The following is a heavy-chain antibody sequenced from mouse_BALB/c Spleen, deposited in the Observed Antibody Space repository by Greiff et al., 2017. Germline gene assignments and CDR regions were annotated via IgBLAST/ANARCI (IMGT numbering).Heavy chain of an antibody. J-gene: IGHJ4*01. CDR2: INPYNGAT. D-gene: IGHD2-14*01. CDR1: GYSFTGYY. CDR3: ARSITVQDQGLLQVRGAMDY. V-gene: IGHV1-26*01. Sequence: EVQLQQSGPELVKPGASVKISCKASGYSFTGYYMHWVKQSHVKSLEWIGRINPYNGATSYNQNFKDKASLTVDKSSSTAYMELHSLTSEDSAVYYCARSITVQDQGLLQVRGAMDYWGQGTSVTVSS.